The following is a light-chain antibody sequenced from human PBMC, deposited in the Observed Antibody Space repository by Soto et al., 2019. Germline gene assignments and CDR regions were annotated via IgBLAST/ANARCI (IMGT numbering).Light chain of an antibody. CDR2: EVS. CDR1: SSDVGGYNY. Sequence: QSALTQPASVSGSPGQSITISCTGTSSDVGGYNYVSWYQQHPGQAPKLMIYEVSNRPSGVSNRFSGAESGNTASLTISGLLPDDEADYYCCSYTSSSSDCVFGTGTKVTVL. V-gene: IGLV2-14*01. CDR3: CSYTSSSSDCV. J-gene: IGLJ1*01.